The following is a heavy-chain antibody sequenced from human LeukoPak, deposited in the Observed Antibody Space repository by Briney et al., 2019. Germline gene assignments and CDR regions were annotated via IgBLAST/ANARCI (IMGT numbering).Heavy chain of an antibody. J-gene: IGHJ4*02. V-gene: IGHV4-38-2*01. CDR2: IYHSGST. CDR1: GYSISSGYY. Sequence: SETLSLTCAVSGYSISSGYYWGWIRQPPGNGLEWIGSIYHSGSTYYNPSLKSQVTISVDTSKNQFSLKLSSVTAADTAVYYCATRIAATPLDYWGQGTLVTVSS. D-gene: IGHD6-6*01. CDR3: ATRIAATPLDY.